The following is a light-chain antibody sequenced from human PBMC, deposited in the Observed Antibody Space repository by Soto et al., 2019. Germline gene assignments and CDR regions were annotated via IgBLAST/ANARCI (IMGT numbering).Light chain of an antibody. CDR3: SSYTTTTTLGV. CDR1: SSDVGGYNY. CDR2: EVS. J-gene: IGLJ1*01. V-gene: IGLV2-14*01. Sequence: LTQPASMSGSPGQSITISCTGTSSDVGGYNYVSWYQQHPGKAPKLIIYEVSNRPSAVSSRFSGSKSANTASLTISGLQAEDEADYYCSSYTTTTTLGVFGSGTKVTVL.